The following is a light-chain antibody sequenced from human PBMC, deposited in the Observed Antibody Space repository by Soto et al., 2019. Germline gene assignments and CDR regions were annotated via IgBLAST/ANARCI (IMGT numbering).Light chain of an antibody. V-gene: IGKV1-5*01. J-gene: IGKJ2*01. CDR1: QSISSW. CDR2: YAS. CDR3: QQYNSYSQT. Sequence: DIQMTQSPSTLSASVGDRVTITCRASQSISSWLAWYQQKPGKAPKLLIYYASSLESGVPSKFRGSGSETEFTLTISSLQPDDFATYYCQQYNSYSQTFGQGTKLEIK.